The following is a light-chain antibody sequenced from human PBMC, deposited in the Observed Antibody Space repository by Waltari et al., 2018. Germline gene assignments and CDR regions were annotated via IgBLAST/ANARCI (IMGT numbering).Light chain of an antibody. V-gene: IGKV3-11*01. Sequence: EIVLTQSPATLSLSPGERATPSCRASQSVGTYLAWYQQKPGQAPRLLISDASHRASGIPARFSGSGSGTDFTLTISSIEPEDFAIYYCQQRTDWPPLTFGGGTKVEIK. CDR2: DAS. CDR1: QSVGTY. J-gene: IGKJ4*01. CDR3: QQRTDWPPLT.